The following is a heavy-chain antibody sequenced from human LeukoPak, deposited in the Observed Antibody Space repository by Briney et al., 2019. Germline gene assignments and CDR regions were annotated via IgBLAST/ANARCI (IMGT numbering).Heavy chain of an antibody. CDR3: ARDDGYCSSTSCYAGPSYGLDV. D-gene: IGHD2-2*03. CDR2: ISSSGRTI. Sequence: PGGSLRLSCAASVFTFCSYEFNCLRQAPGKGLEWVSYISSSGRTIFYADSVKGRFTISRDNAKNSLYLQMNSLRAEDTAVYHCARDDGYCSSTSCYAGPSYGLDVWGQGTTVTVSS. CDR1: VFTFCSYE. V-gene: IGHV3-48*03. J-gene: IGHJ6*02.